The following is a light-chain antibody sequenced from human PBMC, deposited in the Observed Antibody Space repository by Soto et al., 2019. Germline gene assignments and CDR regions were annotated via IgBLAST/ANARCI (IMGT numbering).Light chain of an antibody. CDR3: QQYNRASWT. V-gene: IGKV1-5*03. J-gene: IGKJ1*01. CDR1: QSISSW. CDR2: RAS. Sequence: DIQMTQSPSTLSASVGDRVIITCRASQSISSWLAWYQQKPGQAPNLLIYRASTLKSGIPSRFSGSGSGTEFTLTISRLQADDFANYCCQQYNRASWTFGPGTKVEIK.